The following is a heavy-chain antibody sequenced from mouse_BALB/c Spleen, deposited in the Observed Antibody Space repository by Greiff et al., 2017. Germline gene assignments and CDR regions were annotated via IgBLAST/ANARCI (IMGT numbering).Heavy chain of an antibody. J-gene: IGHJ4*01. Sequence: EVKVVESGGGLVKPGGSLKLSCAASGFTFSSYAMSWVRQTPEKRLEWVATISSGGSYTYYPDSVKGRFTISRDNAKNTLYLQMSSLRSKDTAMYYCARGTTVVATRDYYAMDYWGQGTSVTVSS. V-gene: IGHV5-9-3*01. D-gene: IGHD1-1*01. CDR2: ISSGGSYT. CDR1: GFTFSSYA. CDR3: ARGTTVVATRDYYAMDY.